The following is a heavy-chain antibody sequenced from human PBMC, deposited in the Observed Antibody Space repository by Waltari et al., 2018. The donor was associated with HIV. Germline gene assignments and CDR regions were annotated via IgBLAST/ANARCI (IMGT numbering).Heavy chain of an antibody. CDR1: GGSVINSDYY. CDR2: IYYTGTT. Sequence: QLQLQQSGPGLVKPSETLSLTCTVSGGSVINSDYYWDFIRQSPGKVLEWIGTIYYTGTTFYNPSLKSRVTMSADLSRNQFSLRLNSVTAADTAIYYCARRPRMAAFYLYYGMDVWGQGTTVTVSS. D-gene: IGHD2-8*01. CDR3: ARRPRMAAFYLYYGMDV. V-gene: IGHV4-39*01. J-gene: IGHJ6*02.